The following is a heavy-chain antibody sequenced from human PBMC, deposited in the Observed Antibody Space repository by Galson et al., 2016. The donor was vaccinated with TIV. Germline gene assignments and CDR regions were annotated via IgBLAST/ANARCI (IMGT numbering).Heavy chain of an antibody. Sequence: SCKASGYTFSSYEMNWVRQAPGKGLEWVSYISNRGSMKFYADSVKGRFTISRDNAKSSLYLQMNSLRADDTAVYYCARERSGNDFQNWFDPWGQGTLVTVSS. J-gene: IGHJ5*02. V-gene: IGHV3-48*03. CDR2: ISNRGSMK. D-gene: IGHD1-1*01. CDR1: GYTFSSYE. CDR3: ARERSGNDFQNWFDP.